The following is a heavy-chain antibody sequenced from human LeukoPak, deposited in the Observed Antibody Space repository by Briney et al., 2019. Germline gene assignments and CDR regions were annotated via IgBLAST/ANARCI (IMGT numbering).Heavy chain of an antibody. CDR2: ISGSGGST. D-gene: IGHD6-19*01. V-gene: IGHV3-23*01. CDR3: AKDRLAVAGLYFDY. J-gene: IGHJ4*02. Sequence: GGSLRLSCTASGFTFSGSAIHWVRQAPGKGLEWVSAISGSGGSTYYADSVKGRFTISRDNSKNTLYLQMNSLRAEDTAVYYCAKDRLAVAGLYFDYWGQGTLVTVSS. CDR1: GFTFSGSA.